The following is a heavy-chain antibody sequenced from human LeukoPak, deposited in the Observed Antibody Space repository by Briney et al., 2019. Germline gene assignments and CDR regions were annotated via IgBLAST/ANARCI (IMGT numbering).Heavy chain of an antibody. J-gene: IGHJ4*02. Sequence: NPGGSLRLSCTASGFTFGDYAMSWFRQAPGKGLEWVGFIRSKADGETTQYAASVKGRFTISRDDSKSIAYMQMNSLKTEDTGVYYCTGDRPIDYWGQGTLVTVSS. CDR3: TGDRPIDY. CDR2: IRSKADGETT. CDR1: GFTFGDYA. V-gene: IGHV3-49*05.